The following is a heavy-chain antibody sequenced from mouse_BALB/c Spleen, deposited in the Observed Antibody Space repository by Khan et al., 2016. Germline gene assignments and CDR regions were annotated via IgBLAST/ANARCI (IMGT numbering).Heavy chain of an antibody. D-gene: IGHD2-10*01. CDR2: ISYSGST. Sequence: VQLKESGPSFVKPSQTLSLTCSVTGDSITSGYWNWIRKFPGNKLDYMGYISYSGSTYYNPSLKSRISITRETSESQYYLQLISVTTEDTATYXCARSSYGNYSHFDSWGQGTTLTVSS. CDR3: ARSSYGNYSHFDS. V-gene: IGHV3-8*02. CDR1: GDSITSGY. J-gene: IGHJ2*01.